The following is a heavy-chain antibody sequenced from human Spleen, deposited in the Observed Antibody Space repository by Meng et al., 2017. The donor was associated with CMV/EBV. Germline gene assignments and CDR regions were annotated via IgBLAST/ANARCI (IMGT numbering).Heavy chain of an antibody. CDR1: GFTFRRYA. V-gene: IGHV3-48*04. J-gene: IGHJ5*02. Sequence: GESLKISCEASGFTFRRYAMNWVRQAPGKGLEWVSYISSSSSTIYYADSVRGRFTISRDNAKNSLYLQMNSLRAEDTAVYYCARGGSISGDWFDPWGQGTLVTVSS. CDR3: ARGGSISGDWFDP. D-gene: IGHD2-2*01. CDR2: ISSSSSTI.